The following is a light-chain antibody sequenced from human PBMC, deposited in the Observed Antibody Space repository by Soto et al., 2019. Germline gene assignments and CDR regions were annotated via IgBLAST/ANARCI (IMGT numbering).Light chain of an antibody. Sequence: DMVLTDDPGTRCLSPCGRSTLSCSASQSVSSSYLAWYQQQPGEAPRLLMFRTSSRATGFPARFSGSGSGTELNLTISSLQSEDFGAYYCQQYNNWPRATFGGGTKVDI. CDR1: QSVSSSY. CDR3: QQYNNWPRAT. CDR2: RTS. V-gene: IGKV3-15*01. J-gene: IGKJ4*01.